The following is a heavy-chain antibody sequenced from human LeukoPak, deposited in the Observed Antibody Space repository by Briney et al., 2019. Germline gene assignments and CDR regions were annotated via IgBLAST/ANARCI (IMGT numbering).Heavy chain of an antibody. D-gene: IGHD5-24*01. CDR3: AKDPSGDGYNYYFDY. CDR1: GFTFSSYG. J-gene: IGHJ4*02. V-gene: IGHV3-30*18. CDR2: ISYDGSNK. Sequence: PGGSLRLSCAASGFTFSSYGMHWVRQAPGKGLEWVAVISYDGSNKYYADSVKGRFTISRDNSKNTLYLQMNSLRAEDTAVYYCAKDPSGDGYNYYFDYWGQGTLVTVSS.